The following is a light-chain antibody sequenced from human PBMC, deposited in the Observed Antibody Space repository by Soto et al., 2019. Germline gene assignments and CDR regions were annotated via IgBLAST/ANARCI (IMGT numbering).Light chain of an antibody. Sequence: QSALTQPASVSGSPGQSITISCTGTSSDVGGYNLVSWYQQYPDKAPKLMIFDVNTRPSGVSNRVSGSKSGNTASLTISGLQAEDEADYYCSSYKRSSTLPYVFGTGTKLTVL. CDR3: SSYKRSSTLPYV. CDR1: SSDVGGYNL. CDR2: DVN. J-gene: IGLJ1*01. V-gene: IGLV2-14*01.